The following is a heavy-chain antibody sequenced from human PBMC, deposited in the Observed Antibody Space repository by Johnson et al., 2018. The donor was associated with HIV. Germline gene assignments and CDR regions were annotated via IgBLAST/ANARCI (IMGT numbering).Heavy chain of an antibody. CDR3: ARALRVVVVAATFDAFDI. CDR1: GFTFDDYG. J-gene: IGHJ3*02. Sequence: VQLVESGGGVVRPGGSLRLSCAASGFTFDDYGMSWVRQAPGKGLEWVSGINWHGGSTGYADYVKGRFTISRDNAKNSLYLQMNSLRAEDTALYYCARALRVVVVAATFDAFDIWGQGTMVTVSS. D-gene: IGHD2-15*01. V-gene: IGHV3-20*04. CDR2: INWHGGST.